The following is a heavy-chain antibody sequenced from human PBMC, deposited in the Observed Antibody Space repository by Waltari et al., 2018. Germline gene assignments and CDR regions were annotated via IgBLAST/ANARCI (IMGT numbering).Heavy chain of an antibody. Sequence: EVQLVQSGAEVKKPGATVKLSCKASGYTFTDYYMHWVHQAPGTGLEGMGRVDPEDGETIYAEKFQGRVTITADTSTDTAYMELSSLRSEDTAVYYCATEVRFIVVVVAATLGYWGQGTLVTVSS. D-gene: IGHD2-15*01. V-gene: IGHV1-69-2*01. CDR2: VDPEDGET. J-gene: IGHJ4*02. CDR1: GYTFTDYY. CDR3: ATEVRFIVVVVAATLGY.